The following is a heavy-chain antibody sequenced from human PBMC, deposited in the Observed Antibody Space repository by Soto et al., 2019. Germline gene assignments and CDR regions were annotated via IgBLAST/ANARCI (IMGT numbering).Heavy chain of an antibody. D-gene: IGHD3-9*01. Sequence: QLQLQESGPGLVKPSETLSLTCTVSGGSISSSSYYWGWIRQPPGKGLEWIGSIYYSGSTYYNPSLKSRVTISVDTSKNQFSLKLSSVTAADTAVYYCARHLNYDILTGYYRGGRFDYWGQGTLVTVSS. CDR2: IYYSGST. V-gene: IGHV4-39*01. CDR3: ARHLNYDILTGYYRGGRFDY. J-gene: IGHJ4*02. CDR1: GGSISSSSYY.